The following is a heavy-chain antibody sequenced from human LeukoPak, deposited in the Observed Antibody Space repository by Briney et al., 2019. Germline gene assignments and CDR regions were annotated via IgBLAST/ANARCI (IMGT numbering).Heavy chain of an antibody. J-gene: IGHJ4*02. CDR1: GGTFSSYA. CDR2: IIPIFGTA. CDR3: ARSRKVGKAVAPYYFDY. Sequence: ASVKVSCKASGGTFSSYAISWVRQAPGQGLEWMGRIIPIFGTANYAQKFQGRVTITTDESTSTAYMELSRLRSEDTAVYYCARSRKVGKAVAPYYFDYWGQGTLVTVSS. D-gene: IGHD6-19*01. V-gene: IGHV1-69*05.